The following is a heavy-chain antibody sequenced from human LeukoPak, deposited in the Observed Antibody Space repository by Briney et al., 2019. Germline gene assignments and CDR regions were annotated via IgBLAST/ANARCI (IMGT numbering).Heavy chain of an antibody. CDR3: ARGPAYYYDSPFAP. Sequence: PSETLSLTCTVSGGSISSSSYYWGWIRQPPGKGLEWIGSIYYSGSTYYNPSLKSRVTISVDTSKNQFSLKLSSVTAADTAVYYCARGPAYYYDSPFAPWGQGTWSPSPQ. V-gene: IGHV4-39*01. J-gene: IGHJ5*02. D-gene: IGHD3-22*01. CDR1: GGSISSSSYY. CDR2: IYYSGST.